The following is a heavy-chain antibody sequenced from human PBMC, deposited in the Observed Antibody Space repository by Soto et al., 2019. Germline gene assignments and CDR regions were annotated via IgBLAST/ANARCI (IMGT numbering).Heavy chain of an antibody. Sequence: GGSLRLSCAASGFNFDKAWMNWVRQAPGKGLEWVGRIKHRLDGGTTNYAAPVTGRFTISRDDSTNTLYLQMNSLQTEDTAIYYCTTSVFVTGLDSWGQGTLVTVSS. CDR2: IKHRLDGGTT. J-gene: IGHJ4*02. CDR3: TTSVFVTGLDS. D-gene: IGHD2-8*02. CDR1: GFNFDKAW. V-gene: IGHV3-15*07.